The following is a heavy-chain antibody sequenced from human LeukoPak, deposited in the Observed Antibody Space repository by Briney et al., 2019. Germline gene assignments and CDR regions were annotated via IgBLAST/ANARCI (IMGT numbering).Heavy chain of an antibody. CDR1: GDSVSSGSST. V-gene: IGHV6-1*01. Sequence: SQTLSLTFVISGDSVSSGSSTWNWIRQSPSRGLEWLGRTYSRSKWYSDYAVSVESRMTIKSDTSKNQFYLNLTFVAPEDTAIYYCSREETSGYSTVWGQGTLVIVSS. J-gene: IGHJ4*02. D-gene: IGHD6-13*01. CDR3: SREETSGYSTV. CDR2: TYSRSKWYS.